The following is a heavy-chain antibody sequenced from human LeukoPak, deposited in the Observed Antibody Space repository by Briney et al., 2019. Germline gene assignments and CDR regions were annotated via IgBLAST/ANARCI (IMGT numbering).Heavy chain of an antibody. CDR1: GYTFTGYY. CDR3: ARDMYYYDSSGYYTSHDY. Sequence: ASVKVSCKASGYTFTGYYMHWVRQAPGQGLEWMGWINPNSGGTNYAQKLQGRVTMTTDTSTSTAYMELRSLRPDDTAVYYCARDMYYYDSSGYYTSHDYWGQGTLVTVSS. J-gene: IGHJ4*02. D-gene: IGHD3-22*01. V-gene: IGHV1-2*02. CDR2: INPNSGGT.